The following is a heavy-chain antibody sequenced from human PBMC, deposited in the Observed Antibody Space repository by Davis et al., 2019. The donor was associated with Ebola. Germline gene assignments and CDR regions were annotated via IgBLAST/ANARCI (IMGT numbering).Heavy chain of an antibody. CDR1: GGSFSGQF. CDR2: TSHRGVA. J-gene: IGHJ4*02. V-gene: IGHV4-34*01. D-gene: IGHD4-17*01. Sequence: PSETLSLTCDVYGGSFSGQFWSWIRQPPGKGLEWIWETSHRGVAKYNPSLKSRVTISVDTSENQLSLRLSSVTAADTAVYYCARGLHGDYAFDLWGQGAMVTVSS. CDR3: ARGLHGDYAFDL.